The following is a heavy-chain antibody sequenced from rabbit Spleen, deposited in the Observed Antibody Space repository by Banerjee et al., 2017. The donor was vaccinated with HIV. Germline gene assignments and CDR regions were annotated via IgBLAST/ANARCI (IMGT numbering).Heavy chain of an antibody. CDR1: GFAFTTSY. CDR3: ARETSDPMWAYRL. CDR2: IDPVFGIA. J-gene: IGHJ4*01. V-gene: IGHV1S7*01. Sequence: QLVESGGGLVKPEGSLTLSCKASGFAFTTSYMSCVRQAPGRGLEWIGSIDPVFGIANYASWVNGRFTISSHNAQNTLFLQLNSLTAADTATYFCARETSDPMWAYRLWGQGTLVTVS. D-gene: IGHD3-1*01.